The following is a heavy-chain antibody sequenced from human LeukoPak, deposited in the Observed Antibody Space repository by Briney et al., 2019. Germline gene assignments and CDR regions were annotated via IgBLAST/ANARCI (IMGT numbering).Heavy chain of an antibody. J-gene: IGHJ4*02. D-gene: IGHD3-9*01. CDR3: VRGPDYCQNFDY. CDR2: ISWSRNNI. Sequence: HAGGSLRLSCAASGFTFDDYAMHWVRQAPGKGLEWVSGISWSRNNIGYADSVKGRFTISRDNAKNFLYLQMNSLRAEDTALYYCVRGPDYCQNFDYWGQGALVTVSS. CDR1: GFTFDDYA. V-gene: IGHV3-9*01.